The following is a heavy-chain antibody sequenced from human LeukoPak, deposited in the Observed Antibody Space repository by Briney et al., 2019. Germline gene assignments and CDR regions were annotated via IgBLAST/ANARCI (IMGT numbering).Heavy chain of an antibody. V-gene: IGHV1-2*02. CDR1: GYTFTGYY. D-gene: IGHD3-9*01. CDR3: ARGGLLRYFDWLLYSY. J-gene: IGHJ4*02. CDR2: INPNSGGT. Sequence: ASVKVSCKASGYTFTGYYMHWVRQAPGQGLEWMGWINPNSGGTNYAQKFQGRVTMTRDTSISTAYMELSRLRSDDTAVYHCARGGLLRYFDWLLYSYWGQGTLVTVSS.